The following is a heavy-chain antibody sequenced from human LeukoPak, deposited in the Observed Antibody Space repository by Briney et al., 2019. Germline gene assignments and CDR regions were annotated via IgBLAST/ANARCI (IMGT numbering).Heavy chain of an antibody. Sequence: PSETLSLTCAVYGGSFSGYYWSWIRQPPGKGLEWIGYIYYSGSTYYNPSLKSRVTISVDTSKNQFSLKLGSVTAADTAVYYCAREPYYDFWSGYYEDMGVWGKGTTVTVSS. J-gene: IGHJ6*03. CDR1: GGSFSGYY. CDR3: AREPYYDFWSGYYEDMGV. D-gene: IGHD3-3*01. V-gene: IGHV4-30-4*08. CDR2: IYYSGST.